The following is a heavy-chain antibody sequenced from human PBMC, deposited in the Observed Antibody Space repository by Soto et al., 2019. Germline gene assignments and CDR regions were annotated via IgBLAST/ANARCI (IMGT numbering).Heavy chain of an antibody. CDR2: ISAYNGNT. D-gene: IGHD3-10*01. V-gene: IGHV1-18*01. CDR1: GYTFTSYG. J-gene: IGHJ4*02. Sequence: QVQLVQSGAEVKKPGASVKVSCKASGYTFTSYGISWVRQAPGQGLEWMGWISAYNGNTNYAQKFQGRVTMTTDTPPSTAYMELRSLRSDDTAVYYCARDRALVYGSGSYYEDYWGLGTLVTVSS. CDR3: ARDRALVYGSGSYYEDY.